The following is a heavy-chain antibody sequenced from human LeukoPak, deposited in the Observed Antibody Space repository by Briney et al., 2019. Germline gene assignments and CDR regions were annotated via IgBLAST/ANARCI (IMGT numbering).Heavy chain of an antibody. J-gene: IGHJ3*02. CDR2: ISSTSYTI. CDR3: ARETSYAFDI. Sequence: GGSLRLSCEGSGFSFSSYEMNWVRQAPGKGLEWVSYISSTSYTIHYVDSVKGRFTISRDNAKNSLYLQMDSLRDEDTAVYYCARETSYAFDIWGQGTMVTVSS. V-gene: IGHV3-48*02. CDR1: GFSFSSYE.